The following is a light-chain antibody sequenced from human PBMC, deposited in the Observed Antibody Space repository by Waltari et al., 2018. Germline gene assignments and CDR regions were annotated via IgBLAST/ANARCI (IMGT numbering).Light chain of an antibody. CDR3: CSFAGTYTWV. CDR2: DVT. J-gene: IGLJ3*02. Sequence: SALTQPRSVSGPPGQSVTISCTRTTSDVGGYNYVSWYQHHPGKAPKLMIFDVTQRPSGVPDRFSGSKSANTASLTISGLQAEDEADYYCCSFAGTYTWVFGGGTKVTVL. CDR1: TSDVGGYNY. V-gene: IGLV2-11*01.